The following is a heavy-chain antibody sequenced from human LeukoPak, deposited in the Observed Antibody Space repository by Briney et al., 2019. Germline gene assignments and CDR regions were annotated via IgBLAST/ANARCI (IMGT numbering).Heavy chain of an antibody. Sequence: ASVKVSCKASGYTFTGYYMHWVRQAPGQGLEWMGWINPNSGGTNYAQKFQGRVTMTRDTSISTAYMELSRLRSDDMAVYYCARVLAAAGGYAFDIWGQGTMVTVSS. D-gene: IGHD6-13*01. V-gene: IGHV1-2*02. CDR1: GYTFTGYY. CDR3: ARVLAAAGGYAFDI. J-gene: IGHJ3*02. CDR2: INPNSGGT.